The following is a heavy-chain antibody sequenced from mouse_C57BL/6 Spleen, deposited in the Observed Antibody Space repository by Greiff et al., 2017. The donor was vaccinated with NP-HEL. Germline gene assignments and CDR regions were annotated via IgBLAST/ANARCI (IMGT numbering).Heavy chain of an antibody. J-gene: IGHJ3*01. CDR1: GYTFTDYN. D-gene: IGHD2-4*01. Sequence: EVQLQQSGPELVKPGASVKIPCKASGYTFTDYNMDWVKQSHGKSLEWIGDINPNNGGTIYNQKFKGKATLTVDKSSSTAYMDLRSLTSEDTAVYYCARSIHYDWFAYWGQGTLVTVSA. CDR2: INPNNGGT. V-gene: IGHV1-18*01. CDR3: ARSIHYDWFAY.